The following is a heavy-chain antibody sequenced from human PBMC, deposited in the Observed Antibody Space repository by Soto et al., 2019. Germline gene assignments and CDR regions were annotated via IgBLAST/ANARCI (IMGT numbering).Heavy chain of an antibody. D-gene: IGHD6-25*01. CDR1: GFTFSSYG. CDR3: AKARLLGYYYYYGMDV. CDR2: ISYDGSNK. Sequence: HPGGSLRLSCAASGFTFSSYGMHWVRQAPGKGLEWVAVISYDGSNKYYADSVKGRFTISRDNSKNTLYLQMNSLRAEDTAVYYCAKARLLGYYYYYGMDVWGQGTTVTVSS. V-gene: IGHV3-30*18. J-gene: IGHJ6*02.